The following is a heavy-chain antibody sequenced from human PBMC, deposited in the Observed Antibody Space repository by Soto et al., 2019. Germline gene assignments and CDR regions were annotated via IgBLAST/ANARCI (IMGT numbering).Heavy chain of an antibody. D-gene: IGHD5-12*01. CDR2: ISSSVTTI. CDR3: ARDLEMATIGWFDP. J-gene: IGHJ5*02. V-gene: IGHV3-11*01. Sequence: PGGSLRLSCAASGFTFSDYYMSWIRQAPGKGLEWVSYISSSVTTIYYADSVKGRFTISRDNAKNSLYLQMNSLRAEDTAVYYCARDLEMATIGWFDPWGQGTLVTVSS. CDR1: GFTFSDYY.